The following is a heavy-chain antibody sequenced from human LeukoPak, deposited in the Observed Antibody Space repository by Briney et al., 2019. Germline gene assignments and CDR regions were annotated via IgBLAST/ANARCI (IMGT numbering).Heavy chain of an antibody. D-gene: IGHD6-6*01. V-gene: IGHV1-2*02. CDR1: GYTFTGYY. J-gene: IGHJ6*03. Sequence: ASVKVSCRASGYTFTGYYMHWVRQAPGQGLEWMGWINPNSGGTNYAQKFQGRVTMTRATSISTASMELSWLRSDATAVYYCARGGSSSRGAYYYMDVWGKGTTVTVSS. CDR3: ARGGSSSRGAYYYMDV. CDR2: INPNSGGT.